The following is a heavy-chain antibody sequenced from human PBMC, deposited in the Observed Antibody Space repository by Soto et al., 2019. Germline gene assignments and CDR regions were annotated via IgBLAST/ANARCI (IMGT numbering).Heavy chain of an antibody. CDR2: IYYSGST. J-gene: IGHJ6*02. Sequence: PSETLSLTCTVSGGSISSGGYYWSWIRQHPGKGLELIGYIYYSGSTYYNPSLKSRVTISVDTSKNQFSLKLSSVTAADTAVYYCARDHPPSAPNIAAAGYYGMDVWGQGTTVTAP. V-gene: IGHV4-31*03. CDR3: ARDHPPSAPNIAAAGYYGMDV. CDR1: GGSISSGGYY. D-gene: IGHD6-13*01.